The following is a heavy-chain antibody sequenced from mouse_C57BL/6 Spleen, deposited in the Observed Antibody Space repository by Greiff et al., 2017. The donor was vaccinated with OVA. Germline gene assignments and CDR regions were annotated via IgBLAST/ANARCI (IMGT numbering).Heavy chain of an antibody. CDR3: AVQLGQMYYFDY. D-gene: IGHD4-1*02. J-gene: IGHJ2*01. Sequence: QVQLQQPGAELVMPGASVKLSCKASGYTFTSYWMHWVKQRPGQGLEWIGEIDPSDSYTNYNQKFKGKSTLTVDKSSSTAYMQLSSLTSEDSAVYYCAVQLGQMYYFDYWGQGTTLTVSS. CDR2: IDPSDSYT. V-gene: IGHV1-69*01. CDR1: GYTFTSYW.